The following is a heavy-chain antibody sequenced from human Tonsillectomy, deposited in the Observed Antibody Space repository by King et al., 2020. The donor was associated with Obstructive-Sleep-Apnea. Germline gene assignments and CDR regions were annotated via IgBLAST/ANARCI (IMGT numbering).Heavy chain of an antibody. D-gene: IGHD3-22*01. V-gene: IGHV7-4-1*02. CDR3: ATLYYFDSSVYLASFDY. Sequence: QVQLVESGSELKKPGASVTISCRTSGYNFPTYSMNWVRQAPGQGLEWMGYINTNTGNPTYAQAFTGRFVFSLDSPVRTAYLQISSLKPYDTAFYYCATLYYFDSSVYLASFDYWGQGTLVTVSS. CDR2: INTNTGNP. CDR1: GYNFPTYS. J-gene: IGHJ4*02.